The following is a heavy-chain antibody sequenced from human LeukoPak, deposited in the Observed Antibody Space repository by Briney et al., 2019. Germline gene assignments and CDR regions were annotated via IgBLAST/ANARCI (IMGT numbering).Heavy chain of an antibody. CDR3: ARSSIAVAASAEYFQH. V-gene: IGHV3-48*04. Sequence: GGSLRLSCAASGFTFSSNAMSWVRQAPGKGLEWVSYISSSSSTIYYADSVKGRFTISRDNAKNSLYLQMNSLRAEDTAVYYCARSSIAVAASAEYFQHWGQGTLVTVSS. J-gene: IGHJ1*01. CDR1: GFTFSSNA. D-gene: IGHD6-19*01. CDR2: ISSSSSTI.